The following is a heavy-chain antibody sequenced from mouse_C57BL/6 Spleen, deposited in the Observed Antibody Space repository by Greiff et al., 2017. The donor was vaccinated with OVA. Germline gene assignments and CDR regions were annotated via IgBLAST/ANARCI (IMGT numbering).Heavy chain of an antibody. Sequence: EVKLEESGPGLVKPSQSLSLTCSVTGYSITSGYYWNWIRQFPGNKLEWMGYISYDGSNNYNPSLKNRISITRDTSKNQFFLKLNSVTTEDTATYYCAREDYGWHVWGTGTTVTVSS. D-gene: IGHD1-1*01. J-gene: IGHJ1*03. CDR1: GYSITSGYY. CDR3: AREDYGWHV. CDR2: ISYDGSN. V-gene: IGHV3-6*01.